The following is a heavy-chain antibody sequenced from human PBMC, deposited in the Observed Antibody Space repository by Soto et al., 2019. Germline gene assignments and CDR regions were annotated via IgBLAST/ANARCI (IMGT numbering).Heavy chain of an antibody. CDR2: IYPRGST. CDR1: GGSLRSYS. J-gene: IGHJ5*02. Sequence: QVQLQASGPGLVKPSEPLSLTCPVSGGSLRSYSWCWFRHPAGKALAWLGRIYPRGSTNYNPSLKSRVTMSVYTSKNQFSLKLSSVTAADTAVYYCARECRSTSCYTNWFDPCGQEPLVTVSS. CDR3: ARECRSTSCYTNWFDP. V-gene: IGHV4-4*07. D-gene: IGHD2-2*02.